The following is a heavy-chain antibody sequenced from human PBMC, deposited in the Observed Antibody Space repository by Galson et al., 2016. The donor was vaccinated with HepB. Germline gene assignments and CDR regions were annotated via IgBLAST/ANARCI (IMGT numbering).Heavy chain of an antibody. CDR2: IWYDGTNK. D-gene: IGHD5-18*01. CDR1: GFTFSSYG. Sequence: SLRLSCAASGFTFSSYGMHWVRQAPGKGLEWVAVIWYDGTNKYYADSVKGRFTISRDNSKNTLYLQMNSLRAEDTAVYYCARDHSPVAQIQLWLRPTYDWFDPWGQGTLVTVSS. V-gene: IGHV3-33*01. J-gene: IGHJ5*02. CDR3: ARDHSPVAQIQLWLRPTYDWFDP.